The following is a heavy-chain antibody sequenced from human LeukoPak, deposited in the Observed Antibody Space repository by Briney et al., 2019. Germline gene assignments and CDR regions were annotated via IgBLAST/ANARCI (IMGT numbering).Heavy chain of an antibody. D-gene: IGHD6-6*01. J-gene: IGHJ3*01. CDR3: VRDGHGSSSPFHNAFDV. Sequence: GGSLRLSCAASGFTFSSYGMHWVRQAPGKGLEWVAFIRYDGSNKYYADSVKGRFTISGDNAKNSLYLQMNSLRAEDTAVYYCVRDGHGSSSPFHNAFDVWGQGTMVTVSS. CDR2: IRYDGSNK. V-gene: IGHV3-30*02. CDR1: GFTFSSYG.